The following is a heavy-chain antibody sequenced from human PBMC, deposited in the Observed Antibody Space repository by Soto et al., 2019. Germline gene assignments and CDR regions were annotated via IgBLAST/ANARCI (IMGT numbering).Heavy chain of an antibody. V-gene: IGHV1-2*02. J-gene: IGHJ4*02. CDR3: LRRLKWRDLDY. D-gene: IGHD2-15*01. CDR2: INRRSGET. CDR1: GYTFIDYF. Sequence: APVKVSCKASGYTFIDYFIQWFRQAPGQVSGGLGWINRRSGETTYAQKYQGRVTMTEEMYIRTAYIDPITLRSDNTAIYYCLRRLKWRDLDYWGQGIPVTVSS.